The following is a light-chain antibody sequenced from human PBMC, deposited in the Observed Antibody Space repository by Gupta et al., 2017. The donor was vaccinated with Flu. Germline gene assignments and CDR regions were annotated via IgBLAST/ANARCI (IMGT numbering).Light chain of an antibody. J-gene: IGKJ4*01. Sequence: EIVLTQSPAILLLSPGECPTFSCRASQSVGSSYLAWYQQKPGQAPSLLIYGASSRATGIPDRFSGSGSGTDFTLTISRLEPEDFAVYYCQKYGNSPLTFGAGTKVEI. CDR1: QSVGSSY. CDR3: QKYGNSPLT. CDR2: GAS. V-gene: IGKV3-20*01.